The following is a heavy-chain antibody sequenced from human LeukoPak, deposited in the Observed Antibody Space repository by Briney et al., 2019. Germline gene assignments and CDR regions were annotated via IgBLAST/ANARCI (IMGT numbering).Heavy chain of an antibody. CDR1: GFTFDDYA. CDR2: ISWNSGSI. Sequence: GRSLRLSCAASGFTFDDYAMHWVRHAPGKGLEWVSGISWNSGSIGYADSVKGRFTISRDNAKNSLYLQMNSLRAEDTALYYCAKGSHYYDSSGFDYWGQGTLVTVSS. J-gene: IGHJ4*02. CDR3: AKGSHYYDSSGFDY. V-gene: IGHV3-9*01. D-gene: IGHD3-22*01.